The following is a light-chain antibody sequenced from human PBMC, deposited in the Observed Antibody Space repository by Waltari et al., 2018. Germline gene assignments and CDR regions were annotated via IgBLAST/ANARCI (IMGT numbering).Light chain of an antibody. CDR2: DGY. CDR3: SSYTSSSTVI. Sequence: QSALTQPASVSGSPGQSITISCTGTSSDVGGYNHVSWYLQHPAKAPKLLIYDGYYRPSGVSNRCAGSKSGNTSSLTISGLQAEDDAVYYCSSYTSSSTVIFGGGTKLTVL. CDR1: SSDVGGYNH. J-gene: IGLJ2*01. V-gene: IGLV2-14*03.